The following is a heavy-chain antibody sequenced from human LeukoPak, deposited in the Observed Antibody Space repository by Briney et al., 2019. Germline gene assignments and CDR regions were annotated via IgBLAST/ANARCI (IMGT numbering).Heavy chain of an antibody. CDR1: GGSISSGGYY. D-gene: IGHD3-3*01. Sequence: SQTLSLTCTVSGGSISSGGYYWSWIRQHPGKGLEWIGYIYYSGSTYYNPSLKSRVTISVDTSKNQFSLKLSSVTAADTAAYYCAREGSYDFWSGYYPLPGWFDPWGQGTLVTVSS. CDR2: IYYSGST. V-gene: IGHV4-31*03. J-gene: IGHJ5*02. CDR3: AREGSYDFWSGYYPLPGWFDP.